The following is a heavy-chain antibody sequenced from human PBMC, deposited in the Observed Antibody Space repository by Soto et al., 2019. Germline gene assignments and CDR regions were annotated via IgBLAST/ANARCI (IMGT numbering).Heavy chain of an antibody. J-gene: IGHJ4*02. D-gene: IGHD7-27*01. CDR3: ARGWGDY. CDR1: GFTFSSYT. Sequence: EVQLLESGGGLVQPGGSLRLSCAASGFTFSSYTMSWVRQGPGKGLEWVSGISSSGGSTVYADSVKGRFTISRDNCKTMLLRQMNGLRAEEKAVSYCARGWGDYWGQGTPVTVSS. CDR2: ISSSGGST. V-gene: IGHV3-23*01.